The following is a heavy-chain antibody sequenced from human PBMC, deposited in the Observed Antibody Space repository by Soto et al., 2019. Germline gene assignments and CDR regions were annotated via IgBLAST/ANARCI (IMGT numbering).Heavy chain of an antibody. CDR3: ARSGSEVDY. Sequence: EVQLVESGGDLVQPGGSLRLSCAVSGFTFSHYWMTWVRQAPGKGLEWVANIKEDGSQKNYVDSVKGRFTVSRDNAKNSLYLQMNSLRAEDTGVYYCARSGSEVDYWGQGTLVIVSS. D-gene: IGHD3-10*01. CDR2: IKEDGSQK. CDR1: GFTFSHYW. V-gene: IGHV3-7*01. J-gene: IGHJ4*02.